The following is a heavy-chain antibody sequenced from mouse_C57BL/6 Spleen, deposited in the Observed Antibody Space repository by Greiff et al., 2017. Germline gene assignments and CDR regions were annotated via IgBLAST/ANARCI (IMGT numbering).Heavy chain of an antibody. CDR2: ISSGGSYT. J-gene: IGHJ3*01. V-gene: IGHV5-6*01. CDR1: GFTFSSYG. CDR3: ARHNDYEAWFAY. Sequence: EVQRVESGGDLVKPGGSLKLSCAASGFTFSSYGMSWVRQTPDKRLEWVATISSGGSYTYYPDSVKGRFTISRDNAKNTLYLQMSSLKSEDTAMYYCARHNDYEAWFAYWGQGTLVTVSA. D-gene: IGHD2-4*01.